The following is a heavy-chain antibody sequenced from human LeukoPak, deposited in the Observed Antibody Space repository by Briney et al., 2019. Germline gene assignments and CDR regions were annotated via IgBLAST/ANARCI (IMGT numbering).Heavy chain of an antibody. V-gene: IGHV1-69*13. CDR3: AREAAAGTFSYWFDP. CDR2: IIPIFGTA. Sequence: SVKVSCTASGGTFSSYAISWVRQAPGQGLEWMGGIIPIFGTANYAQKFQGRVTITADESTSTAYMELSSLRSEDTAVYYCAREAAAGTFSYWFDPWGQGTLVTVSS. D-gene: IGHD6-13*01. J-gene: IGHJ5*02. CDR1: GGTFSSYA.